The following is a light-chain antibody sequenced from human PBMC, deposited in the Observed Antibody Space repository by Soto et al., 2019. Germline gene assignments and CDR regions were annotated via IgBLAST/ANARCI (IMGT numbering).Light chain of an antibody. V-gene: IGKV1-5*03. J-gene: IGKJ1*01. CDR3: QHYNSYSEA. Sequence: DIQMTQSPSTLSGSVGDRVTITCRASQTISSWLAWYQQKPGKAPKLLIYKASTLKSGVPSRFSGSGSGTEFTLTISSLQPDDFATYYCQHYNSYSEAVGQETKVDIK. CDR2: KAS. CDR1: QTISSW.